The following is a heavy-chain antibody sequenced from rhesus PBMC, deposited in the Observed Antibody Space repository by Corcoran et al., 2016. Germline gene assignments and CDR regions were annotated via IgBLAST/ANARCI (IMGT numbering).Heavy chain of an antibody. J-gene: IGHJ4*01. V-gene: IGHV3-178*01. CDR3: ARRGYSNYGNYFDY. D-gene: IGHD4-23*01. CDR1: GFTFSDYY. CDR2: ISNGGGST. Sequence: EVQLVESGGGLAKPGGSLRLSCAASGFTFSDYYMDWVRQAPGKGLEWVSLISNGGGSTWYADSVKVRFTISSENAKNTLYLQMNSLRAEDTAVYYCARRGYSNYGNYFDYWGQGVLVTVSS.